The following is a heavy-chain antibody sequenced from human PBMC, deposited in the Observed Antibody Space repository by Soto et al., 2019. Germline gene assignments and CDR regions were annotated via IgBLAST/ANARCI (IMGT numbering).Heavy chain of an antibody. Sequence: PSETLSLTCTVSGGSISSYYWSWIRQPPGKGLEWIGYIYYSGSTNYNPSLKSRVTISVDTSKNQFSLKLSSVTAADTAVYYCARGLWTLAYFDYWGQGTLVTVSS. V-gene: IGHV4-59*01. J-gene: IGHJ4*02. CDR2: IYYSGST. CDR3: ARGLWTLAYFDY. CDR1: GGSISSYY. D-gene: IGHD2-21*01.